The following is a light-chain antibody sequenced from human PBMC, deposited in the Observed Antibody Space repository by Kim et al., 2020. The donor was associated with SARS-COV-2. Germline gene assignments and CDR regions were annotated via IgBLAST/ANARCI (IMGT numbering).Light chain of an antibody. CDR2: GAS. J-gene: IGKJ4*01. CDR1: QSISSAL. Sequence: SPGETAPLSGRASQSISSALLAWYQQRPGQAPRLLMSGASIRATGIPDRFSGSGSGTDFTLTISRLETDDFAVYYCQQYGTTPLTFGGGTKVDIK. CDR3: QQYGTTPLT. V-gene: IGKV3-20*01.